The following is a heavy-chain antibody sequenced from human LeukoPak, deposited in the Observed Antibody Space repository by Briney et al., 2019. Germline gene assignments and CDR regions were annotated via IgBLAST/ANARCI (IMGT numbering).Heavy chain of an antibody. D-gene: IGHD3-22*01. Sequence: GGSLRLSCAASGFTVSSNYMSWVRQAPGKGLEWVSVIYSGGSTYYADSVKGRFTISRDNSKNTLYLQMNSLRAEDTAVYYCARDQGGGGLYYDNPPFYWGQGTLVTVSS. V-gene: IGHV3-53*01. J-gene: IGHJ4*02. CDR2: IYSGGST. CDR3: ARDQGGGGLYYDNPPFY. CDR1: GFTVSSNY.